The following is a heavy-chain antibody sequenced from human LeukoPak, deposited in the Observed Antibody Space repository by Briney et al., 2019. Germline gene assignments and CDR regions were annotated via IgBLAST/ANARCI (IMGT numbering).Heavy chain of an antibody. D-gene: IGHD3-16*01. CDR3: ATARGWVFLGGFDI. V-gene: IGHV4-39*01. J-gene: IGHJ3*02. CDR2: IYYSGST. CDR1: GGSISSSSYY. Sequence: SETLSLTCTVSGGSISSSSYYWGWIRQPPGKGLEWIGSIYYSGSTYYNPSLKSRVTISVDTSKNQFSLKLSSVTAADTAVYYCATARGWVFLGGFDIWGQGTMVTVSS.